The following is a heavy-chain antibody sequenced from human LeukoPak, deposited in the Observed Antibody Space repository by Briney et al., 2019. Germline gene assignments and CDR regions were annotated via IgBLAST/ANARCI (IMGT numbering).Heavy chain of an antibody. CDR2: ISYDGSNK. V-gene: IGHV3-30*03. D-gene: IGHD1-14*01. CDR3: ARDPIQQPLDY. Sequence: PGRSLRLSCAASGFTFSSYGMHWVRQAPGKGLEWVAVISYDGSNKYYADSVKGRFTISRDNSKNTLYLQMNSLRAEDTAVYYCARDPIQQPLDYWGQGTLVTVSS. CDR1: GFTFSSYG. J-gene: IGHJ4*02.